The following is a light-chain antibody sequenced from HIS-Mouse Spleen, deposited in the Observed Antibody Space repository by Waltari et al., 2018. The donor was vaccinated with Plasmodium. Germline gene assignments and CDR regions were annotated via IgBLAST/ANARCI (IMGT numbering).Light chain of an antibody. J-gene: IGKJ4*01. Sequence: TALTQSPALLYVPQGGRATLHCRASQSVTSYLAWYQQKPGQAPRLLIYDASNRATGIPARFSGSGSGTDFTLTISSLEPEDFAVYYCQQRSNWPPLTFGGGTKVEIK. CDR3: QQRSNWPPLT. CDR1: QSVTSY. V-gene: IGKV3-11*01. CDR2: DAS.